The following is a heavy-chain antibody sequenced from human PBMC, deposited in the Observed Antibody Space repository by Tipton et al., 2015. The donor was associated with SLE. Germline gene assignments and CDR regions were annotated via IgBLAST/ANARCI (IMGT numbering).Heavy chain of an antibody. CDR3: ARQEVVSYYYYYLDV. CDR1: GYSISSGYY. CDR2: IYHSGST. V-gene: IGHV4-38-2*01. Sequence: TLSLTCAVSGYSISSGYYWGWIRQPPGKGLEWIGSIYHSGSTYYNPSLKSRVTISVDTSKNQFSLKLSSVTAADTAVYYCARQEVVSYYYYYLDVWGKGTTVTVSS. D-gene: IGHD2-15*01. J-gene: IGHJ6*03.